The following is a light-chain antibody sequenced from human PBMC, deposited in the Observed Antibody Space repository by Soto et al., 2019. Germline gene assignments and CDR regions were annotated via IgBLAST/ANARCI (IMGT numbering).Light chain of an antibody. V-gene: IGKV1-39*01. J-gene: IGKJ2*01. CDR2: DAS. CDR3: QQRYSTPPDT. CDR1: QSISKY. Sequence: DIQMTQSPSSLSASVGDRVTITCRASQSISKYLNWYQQQPGQAPNLLIYDASTLQIGVPSRFSGSGSGTDFTLTISSLQPEDCATYYCQQRYSTPPDTFGQGTKLEIK.